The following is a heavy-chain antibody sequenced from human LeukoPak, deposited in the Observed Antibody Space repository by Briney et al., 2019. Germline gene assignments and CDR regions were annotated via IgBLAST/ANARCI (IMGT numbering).Heavy chain of an antibody. J-gene: IGHJ5*02. Sequence: PSETLSLTCAVYGGSFSGYYWSWIRQPPGKGLEWIGEINHSGSTNYNPSLKSRVTISVDKSKNQFSLKLSSVTAADTAVYYCARDMGRGYSSWGQGTLVTVSS. CDR2: INHSGST. V-gene: IGHV4-34*01. CDR3: ARDMGRGYSS. CDR1: GGSFSGYY. D-gene: IGHD5-18*01.